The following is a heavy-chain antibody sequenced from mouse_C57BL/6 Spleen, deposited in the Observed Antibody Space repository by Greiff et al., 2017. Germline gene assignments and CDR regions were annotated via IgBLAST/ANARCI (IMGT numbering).Heavy chain of an antibody. CDR2: IDPSDSET. J-gene: IGHJ2*01. D-gene: IGHD3-2*02. CDR3: ARGGQLRVRWYLDY. V-gene: IGHV1-52*01. Sequence: VQLQQPGAELVRPGSSVKLSCKASGYTFTSYWMHWVKQRPIQGLEWIGNIDPSDSETHYNQKFKDKATLTVDKSSSTAYMQLSSLTSEDSAVYYCARGGQLRVRWYLDYWGQGTTLTVSS. CDR1: GYTFTSYW.